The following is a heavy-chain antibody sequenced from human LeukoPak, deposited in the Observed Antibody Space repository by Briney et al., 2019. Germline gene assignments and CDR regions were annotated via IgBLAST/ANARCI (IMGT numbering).Heavy chain of an antibody. CDR2: ISGSGGST. J-gene: IGHJ4*02. Sequence: GGSLRLSCAASGFTFSSYAMSWVRQAPGKGLEWVSAISGSGGSTYYADSVKGRFTISRDNSKNTLYLKMNSLRAEDTAVYYCAKFSREEEYYFDYWGQGTLVTVSS. CDR3: AKFSREEEYYFDY. V-gene: IGHV3-23*01. D-gene: IGHD3-10*01. CDR1: GFTFSSYA.